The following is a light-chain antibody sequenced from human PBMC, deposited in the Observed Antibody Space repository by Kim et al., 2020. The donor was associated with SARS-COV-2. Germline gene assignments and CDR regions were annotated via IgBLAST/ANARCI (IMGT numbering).Light chain of an antibody. Sequence: SSELTQDPAVSVALGQTVRLTCQGDSLRNYYATWYQQRPGQAPVLVLYGKYNRPSGIPDRFSGSASGNTASLTITGAQAEDEADYYCNSRDSSGDRVVFGGGNKGTV. J-gene: IGLJ2*01. CDR1: SLRNYY. CDR2: GKY. CDR3: NSRDSSGDRVV. V-gene: IGLV3-19*01.